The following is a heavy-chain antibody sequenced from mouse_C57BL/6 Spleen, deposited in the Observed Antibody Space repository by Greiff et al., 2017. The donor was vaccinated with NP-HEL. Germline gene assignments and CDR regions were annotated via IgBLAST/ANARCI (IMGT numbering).Heavy chain of an antibody. CDR3: ARERTTVVARYFDV. Sequence: EVQRVESGGGLVKPGGSLKLSCAASGFTFSSYAMSWVRQTPEKRLEWVATISDGGSYTYYPDNVKGRFTISRDNAKNNLYLQMSHLKSEDTAMYYCARERTTVVARYFDVWGTGTTVTVSS. J-gene: IGHJ1*03. CDR2: ISDGGSYT. CDR1: GFTFSSYA. V-gene: IGHV5-4*01. D-gene: IGHD1-1*01.